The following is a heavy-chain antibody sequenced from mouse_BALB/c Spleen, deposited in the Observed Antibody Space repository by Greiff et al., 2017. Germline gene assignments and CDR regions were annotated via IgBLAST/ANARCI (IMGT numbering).Heavy chain of an antibody. CDR2: ISSGSSTI. D-gene: IGHD2-14*01. CDR1: GFTFSSFG. J-gene: IGHJ4*01. CDR3: ARGYRYDERGYAMDY. V-gene: IGHV5-17*02. Sequence: EVKLVESGGGLVQPGGSRKLSCAASGFTFSSFGMHWVRQAPEKGLEWVAYISSGSSTIYYADTVKGRFTISRDNPKNTLFLQMTSLRSEDTAMYYCARGYRYDERGYAMDYWGQGTSVTVSS.